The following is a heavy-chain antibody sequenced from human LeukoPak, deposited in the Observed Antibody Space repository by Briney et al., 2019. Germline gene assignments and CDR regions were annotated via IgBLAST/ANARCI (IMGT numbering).Heavy chain of an antibody. Sequence: SETLSLTCTVSGGSISSSSYYWGWIRQPPGKGLEWIGSIYYSGSTYYNPSLKSRVTISVDTSKNQFSLKLSSVTAADTAVYYCARGVYDYSDSSGYQDYWGQGTLVTVSS. CDR1: GGSISSSSYY. D-gene: IGHD3-22*01. V-gene: IGHV4-39*07. CDR2: IYYSGST. J-gene: IGHJ4*02. CDR3: ARGVYDYSDSSGYQDY.